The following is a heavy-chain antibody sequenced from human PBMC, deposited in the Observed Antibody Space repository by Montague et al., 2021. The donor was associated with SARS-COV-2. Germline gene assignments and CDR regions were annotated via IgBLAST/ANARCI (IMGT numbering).Heavy chain of an antibody. D-gene: IGHD6-19*01. J-gene: IGHJ4*02. Sequence: CAISGDSVSSKSVAWNWIRQSPSRGLEWLGRTYYRSKWDSDYAESVKRRLVITPNTSKNQVSLKLTSVTAADTAVYYCAGTEGSGWYREVDYWGQGTLVTVSS. CDR1: GDSVSSKSVA. CDR2: TYYRSKWDS. V-gene: IGHV6-1*01. CDR3: AGTEGSGWYREVDY.